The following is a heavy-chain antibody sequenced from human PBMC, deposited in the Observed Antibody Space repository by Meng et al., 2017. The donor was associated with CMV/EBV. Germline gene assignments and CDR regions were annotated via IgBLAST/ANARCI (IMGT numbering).Heavy chain of an antibody. CDR3: ASLYCSSTSCYNRYYYYGMDV. J-gene: IGHJ6*02. Sequence: GGSLRLSCAASGFTFSSYSMNWVRQAPGKGLEWVSSISSSSSYIYYADSVKGRFTISRDNAKNSLYLQMNSLRAEDTAVYYRASLYCSSTSCYNRYYYYGMDVWGQGTTVTVSS. CDR1: GFTFSSYS. CDR2: ISSSSSYI. V-gene: IGHV3-21*01. D-gene: IGHD2-2*02.